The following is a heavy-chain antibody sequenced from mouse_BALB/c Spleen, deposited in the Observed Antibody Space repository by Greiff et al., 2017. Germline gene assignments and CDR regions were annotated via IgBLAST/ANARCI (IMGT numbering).Heavy chain of an antibody. CDR3: ARGDYDGYY. D-gene: IGHD2-3*01. V-gene: IGHV5-9-4*01. CDR2: ISSGGSYT. CDR1: GFTFSSYA. Sequence: DVMLVESGGGLVKPGGSLKLSCAASGFTFSSYAMSWVRQSPEKRLEWVAEISSGGSYTYYPDTVTGRFTISRDNAKNTLYLEMSSLRSEDTAMYYCARGDYDGYYWGQGTLVTVSA. J-gene: IGHJ3*01.